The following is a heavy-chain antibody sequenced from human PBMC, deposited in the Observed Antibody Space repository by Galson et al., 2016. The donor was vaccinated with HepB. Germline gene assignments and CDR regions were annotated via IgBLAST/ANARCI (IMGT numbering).Heavy chain of an antibody. Sequence: SLRLSCAASGFTFSSYSMNWVRQAPGKGLEWVSYISPSSTTIYYADSVKGRFTISRDNAKNSLFLQMKSLSDEDTAVYYCARDFDYWGQGTLVTVSS. CDR2: ISPSSTTI. V-gene: IGHV3-48*02. CDR3: ARDFDY. J-gene: IGHJ4*02. CDR1: GFTFSSYS.